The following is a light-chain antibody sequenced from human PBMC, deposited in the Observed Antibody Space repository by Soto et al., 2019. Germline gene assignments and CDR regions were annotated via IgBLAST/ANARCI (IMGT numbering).Light chain of an antibody. Sequence: ETVFAQSPSTLSLSPGERATLSCRASQCISSYLAWYQQKPGQAPRLLIYHASTRATGIPARFSGSGSGTDFTPTIRRLEPEASAVYYCQQRSNWPPITFGQGTRLEIK. CDR1: QCISSY. J-gene: IGKJ5*01. CDR2: HAS. V-gene: IGKV3-11*01. CDR3: QQRSNWPPIT.